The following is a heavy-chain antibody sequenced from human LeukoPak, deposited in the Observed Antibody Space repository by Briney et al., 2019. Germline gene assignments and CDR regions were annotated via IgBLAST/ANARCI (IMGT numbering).Heavy chain of an antibody. CDR3: ARGHIVVVPARLGEYYYYGMDV. CDR1: GYTFTSYD. Sequence: ASVKVSCKASGYTFTSYDINWVRQATGQGLGWMGWMNPNSGNTGYAQKFQGRVTMTRNTSISTAYMELSSLRSEDTAVYYCARGHIVVVPARLGEYYYYGMDVWGQGTTVTVSS. CDR2: MNPNSGNT. J-gene: IGHJ6*02. V-gene: IGHV1-8*01. D-gene: IGHD2-2*01.